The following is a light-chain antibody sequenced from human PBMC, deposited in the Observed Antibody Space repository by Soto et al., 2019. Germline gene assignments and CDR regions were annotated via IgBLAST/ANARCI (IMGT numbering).Light chain of an antibody. J-gene: IGLJ3*02. Sequence: QSALTQPASVSGSPGQSITISCTGTSSDVGGYNYVSWYQQHPGKAPKLMIYDVTNRPSGVSNRFSASKSGNTASLTISGLQAEDEADYYCSSYTSSSALVFGGVTKLTVL. CDR2: DVT. CDR1: SSDVGGYNY. CDR3: SSYTSSSALV. V-gene: IGLV2-14*01.